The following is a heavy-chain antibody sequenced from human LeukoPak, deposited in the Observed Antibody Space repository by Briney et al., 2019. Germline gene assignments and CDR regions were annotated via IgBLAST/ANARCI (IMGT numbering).Heavy chain of an antibody. CDR2: INHSGST. CDR3: ARVWQWLEGAFDI. D-gene: IGHD6-19*01. V-gene: IGHV4-34*01. CDR1: GGSFSGYY. J-gene: IGHJ3*02. Sequence: SETLSLTCAVYGGSFSGYYWSWIRQPPGKGLEWIGEINHSGSTNYNPSLKSRVTISVDTSKNQFSLKLSSVTAADTAVYYCARVWQWLEGAFDIWGQGTMVTVSS.